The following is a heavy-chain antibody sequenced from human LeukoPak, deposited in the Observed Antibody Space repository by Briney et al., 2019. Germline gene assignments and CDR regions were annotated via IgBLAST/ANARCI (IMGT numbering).Heavy chain of an antibody. V-gene: IGHV3-72*01. J-gene: IGHJ4*02. D-gene: IGHD1-14*01. CDR1: GFTFSDHY. Sequence: GGSLSLSCAASGFTFSDHYMDWVRQAPGKGLEWVGRIRNRANSYTTEYAASVKGRFTISRDDSNNSLYLQMNSLKTEDTAVYYCARASTGNDYWGQGTLVTVSS. CDR3: ARASTGNDY. CDR2: IRNRANSYTT.